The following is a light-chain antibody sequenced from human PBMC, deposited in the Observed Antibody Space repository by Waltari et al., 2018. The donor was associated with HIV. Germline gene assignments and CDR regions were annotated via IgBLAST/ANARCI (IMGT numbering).Light chain of an antibody. V-gene: IGLV2-18*02. J-gene: IGLJ3*02. CDR3: SSYTTSSTWV. Sequence: QSALTQPPSVSGSLGQSVTISCTGTSSDIGAYNRVSWYQQSPGTAPKLRIYEVTHRPSGVPVRFCVSKSGNTASLTISGLQADGEADYYCSSYTTSSTWVFGGGTKLTVL. CDR2: EVT. CDR1: SSDIGAYNR.